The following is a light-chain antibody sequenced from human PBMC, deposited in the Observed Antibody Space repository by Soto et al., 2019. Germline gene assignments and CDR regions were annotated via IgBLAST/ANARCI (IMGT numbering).Light chain of an antibody. CDR1: QSVSGK. CDR2: DAS. CDR3: QQYNNWPPWT. V-gene: IGKV3-15*01. Sequence: EIVMTQSPDTLSLSPGERATLSCRASQSVSGKLAWYQHRPGQAPRLLIYDASIRATGIPARFSGSASGTVFTLNISSLQSEDFALYYCQQYNNWPPWTFGQGTNVDIK. J-gene: IGKJ1*01.